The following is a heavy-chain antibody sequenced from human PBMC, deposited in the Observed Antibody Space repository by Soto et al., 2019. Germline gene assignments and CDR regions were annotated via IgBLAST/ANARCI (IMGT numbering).Heavy chain of an antibody. J-gene: IGHJ4*02. V-gene: IGHV1-18*01. D-gene: IGHD6-19*01. CDR1: GYSFTSYG. CDR2: ISAYNGNT. Sequence: QVQLVQSGAEVKKPGASVKVSCKASGYSFTSYGISWVRQAPGQGLEWMGWISAYNGNTKYAQKLQGRVTMTTDTSTSKGYMGPRSLRTDDTGVYFRARDLAGALIDYWGQGTLVTVSS. CDR3: ARDLAGALIDY.